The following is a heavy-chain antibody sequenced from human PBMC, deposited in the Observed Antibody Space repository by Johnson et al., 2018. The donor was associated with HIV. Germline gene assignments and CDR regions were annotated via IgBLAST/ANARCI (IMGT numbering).Heavy chain of an antibody. V-gene: IGHV3-7*03. J-gene: IGHJ3*02. Sequence: VQLVESGGGLVQPGGSLRLSCAASGFTFSSYWMSWVRQAPGNGLEWVANITQDGSEKYYVDSVKGRFTISRDNAKNSLYLQMNSLRAEDTAVYYCAREGIAARLAAFDIWGQGTMVTVSS. CDR3: AREGIAARLAAFDI. D-gene: IGHD6-6*01. CDR1: GFTFSSYW. CDR2: ITQDGSEK.